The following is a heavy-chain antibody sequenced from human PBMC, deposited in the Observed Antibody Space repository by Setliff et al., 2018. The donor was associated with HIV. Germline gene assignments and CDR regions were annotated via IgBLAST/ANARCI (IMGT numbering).Heavy chain of an antibody. V-gene: IGHV3-7*01. J-gene: IGHJ6*02. D-gene: IGHD6-19*01. Sequence: GGSLRLSCAASGFTFTNYYMHWVRQVPGKGLEWVANIKQDGSEKYYVDSVKGRFTISRDNAKNSLYLQMNSLRAEDTAVYYCARDHADSSGWYGWHYYYYGMDVWGQGTTVTVSS. CDR3: ARDHADSSGWYGWHYYYYGMDV. CDR2: IKQDGSEK. CDR1: GFTFTNYY.